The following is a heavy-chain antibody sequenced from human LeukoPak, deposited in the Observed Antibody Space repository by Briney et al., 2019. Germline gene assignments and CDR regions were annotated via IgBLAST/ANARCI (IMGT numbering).Heavy chain of an antibody. CDR3: AADGLRYPDPYYFDY. CDR1: GYTLTELS. D-gene: IGHD3-9*01. Sequence: PSVNLSCKVSGYTLTELSMHWVRRAPGKGLEWMGGFDPEDGETIYAQKFQGRVTMTEDTSTDTAYMELSSLRSEDTAVYYCAADGLRYPDPYYFDYWGQGTLVSVSS. V-gene: IGHV1-24*01. CDR2: FDPEDGET. J-gene: IGHJ4*02.